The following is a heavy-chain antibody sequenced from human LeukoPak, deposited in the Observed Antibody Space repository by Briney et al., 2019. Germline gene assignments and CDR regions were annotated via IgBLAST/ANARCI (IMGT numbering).Heavy chain of an antibody. CDR3: ARLVGATYYYYYYYMDV. D-gene: IGHD1-26*01. J-gene: IGHJ6*03. CDR1: GFTFSSYW. V-gene: IGHV3-7*01. Sequence: GGSLRLSCAASGFTFSSYWMSWVRQAPGKGLEWVANIKQDGSEKYYVDSVKGRFTISRDNAKNSLYLQMSSLRAEDTAVYYCARLVGATYYYYYYYMDVWGKGTTVTVSS. CDR2: IKQDGSEK.